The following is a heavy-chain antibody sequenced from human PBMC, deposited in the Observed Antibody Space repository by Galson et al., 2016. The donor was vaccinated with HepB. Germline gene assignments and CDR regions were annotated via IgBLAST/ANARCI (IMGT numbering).Heavy chain of an antibody. V-gene: IGHV4-59*01. Sequence: SETLSLTCTVSGGSINSYYWSWIRQPPGKGLEWIGHIYYSGSTNYNPSLKSRVTMSVDTSKNHFSLKLNSVTAADTAVYCCARVAVRDWGGPDAFDIWGQGTMVTVSS. CDR1: GGSINSYY. CDR3: ARVAVRDWGGPDAFDI. J-gene: IGHJ3*02. CDR2: IYYSGST. D-gene: IGHD3-16*01.